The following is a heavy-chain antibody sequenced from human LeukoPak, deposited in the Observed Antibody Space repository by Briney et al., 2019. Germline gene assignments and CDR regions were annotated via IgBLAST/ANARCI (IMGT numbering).Heavy chain of an antibody. Sequence: ASVKVSCKASGYTFTSYGISWVRQAPGQGLEWMGWISTYNGDTNYAQKLQGRVTMTTDTSTSTAYMELRSLRSDDTAVYYCARRGYSSSWYERSGWFDPWGQGTLVTVSS. CDR3: ARRGYSSSWYERSGWFDP. D-gene: IGHD6-13*01. CDR1: GYTFTSYG. CDR2: ISTYNGDT. J-gene: IGHJ5*02. V-gene: IGHV1-18*01.